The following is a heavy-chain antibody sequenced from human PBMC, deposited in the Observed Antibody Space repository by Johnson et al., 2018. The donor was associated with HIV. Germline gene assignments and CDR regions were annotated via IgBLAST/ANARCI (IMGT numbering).Heavy chain of an antibody. Sequence: WMTWVRQAPGKGLEWVANIKKDGSEKYYVDSVKGRFTISRDNAKNSLYLQMSSLRAEDTAVYYCARDRVWFGELYAFDIWGQGTMVTVSS. CDR2: IKKDGSEK. V-gene: IGHV3-7*01. J-gene: IGHJ3*02. CDR3: ARDRVWFGELYAFDI. CDR1: W. D-gene: IGHD3-10*01.